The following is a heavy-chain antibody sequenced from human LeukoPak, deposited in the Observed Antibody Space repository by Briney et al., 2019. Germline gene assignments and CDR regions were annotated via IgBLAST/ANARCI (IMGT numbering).Heavy chain of an antibody. Sequence: RFGGSLRLCFAAYGFTLSSYWMASVRQAPGKGLEWVATIKQDRRENYDVDSLNGRFTISRDNAKNSLYLQMNSLRAEDTAVYSCARGGVGIQLCLDPGDWFDPWGQGTLVTVSS. CDR2: IKQDRREN. CDR1: GFTLSSYW. J-gene: IGHJ5*02. CDR3: ARGGVGIQLCLDPGDWFDP. V-gene: IGHV3-7*01. D-gene: IGHD5-18*01.